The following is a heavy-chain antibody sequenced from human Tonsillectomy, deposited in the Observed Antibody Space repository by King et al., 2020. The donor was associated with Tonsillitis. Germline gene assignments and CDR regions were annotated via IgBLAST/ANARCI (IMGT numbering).Heavy chain of an antibody. D-gene: IGHD3-3*01. Sequence: VQLVESGGGLVQPGGSLRLSCAASGFTFSSYSMNWVRQAPGKGLEWVAYITSSSTVYYADSVKGRFTISRDNAKNSLYLQMNSLRSEDTAVYYCARVERGAFAIWGQGTMVPVSS. CDR2: ITSSSTV. J-gene: IGHJ3*02. CDR3: ARVERGAFAI. V-gene: IGHV3-48*01. CDR1: GFTFSSYS.